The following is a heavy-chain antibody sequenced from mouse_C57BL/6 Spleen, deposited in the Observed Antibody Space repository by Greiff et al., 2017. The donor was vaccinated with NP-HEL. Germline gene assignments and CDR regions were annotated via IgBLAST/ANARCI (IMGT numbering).Heavy chain of an antibody. CDR3: ARSRGRDYFDY. CDR1: GYSFTGYY. Sequence: VQLQQSGPELVKPGASVKISCKASGYSFTGYYMNWVKQSPEKSLEWIGEINPSTGGTTYNQKFKAKATLTVDKSSSTAYMQLKSLTSDDSAVYYCARSRGRDYFDYWGQGTTLTVSS. V-gene: IGHV1-42*01. D-gene: IGHD1-1*01. J-gene: IGHJ2*01. CDR2: INPSTGGT.